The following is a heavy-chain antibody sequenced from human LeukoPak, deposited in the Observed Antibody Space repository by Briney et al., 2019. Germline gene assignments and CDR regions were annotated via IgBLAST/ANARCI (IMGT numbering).Heavy chain of an antibody. Sequence: GRSLRLSCAASGFTFDDYAMHWVRHAPGKGLEWVSSISSTSSYKYYTDSVKGRFTISRDNAQNSLYLQMNSLRAEDMAVYYCVKGRIAVAGFGPDCFDYWGQGTLVTVSS. CDR1: GFTFDDYA. V-gene: IGHV3-21*01. J-gene: IGHJ4*02. D-gene: IGHD6-19*01. CDR2: ISSTSSYK. CDR3: VKGRIAVAGFGPDCFDY.